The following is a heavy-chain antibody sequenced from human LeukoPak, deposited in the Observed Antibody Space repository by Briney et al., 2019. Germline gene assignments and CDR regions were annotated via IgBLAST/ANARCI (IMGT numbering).Heavy chain of an antibody. Sequence: SQTLSLTCTVSGASISSGTYYWTWIRQHPGKGLEWIGSSGSAYFNPSLKSRGTMSVDTSKNQFSLKLSSVTAADTAVYYCARDSPSGSMGIWGQGTMVTVSS. CDR2: SGSA. J-gene: IGHJ3*02. CDR1: GASISSGTYY. CDR3: ARDSPSGSMGI. V-gene: IGHV4-31*03. D-gene: IGHD3-22*01.